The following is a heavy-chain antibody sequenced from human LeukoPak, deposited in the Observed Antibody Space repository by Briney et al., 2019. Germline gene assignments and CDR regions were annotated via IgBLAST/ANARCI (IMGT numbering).Heavy chain of an antibody. Sequence: GGSLRLSCAASGFTFSSYAMSWVRQAPGKGLEWVSAISGSGGSTYYADSVKGRFTISRDNSKNTLYLQMNSLRAEDTAVYYCVQKGSSGWYGIDYWGQGTLVTVSS. V-gene: IGHV3-23*01. D-gene: IGHD6-19*01. J-gene: IGHJ4*02. CDR2: ISGSGGST. CDR3: VQKGSSGWYGIDY. CDR1: GFTFSSYA.